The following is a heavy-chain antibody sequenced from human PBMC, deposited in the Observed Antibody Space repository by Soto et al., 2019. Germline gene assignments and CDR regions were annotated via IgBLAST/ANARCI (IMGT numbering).Heavy chain of an antibody. Sequence: GGSLRLSCAASGFTFSSYGMHWVRQAPGKGLEWVAVIWYDGSNKYYADSVKGRFTISRDNSKNTLYLQMNSLRAEDTAVYYCARDPIAAAGINSFDYWGQGTLVTVSS. CDR3: ARDPIAAAGINSFDY. D-gene: IGHD6-13*01. J-gene: IGHJ4*02. CDR2: IWYDGSNK. CDR1: GFTFSSYG. V-gene: IGHV3-33*01.